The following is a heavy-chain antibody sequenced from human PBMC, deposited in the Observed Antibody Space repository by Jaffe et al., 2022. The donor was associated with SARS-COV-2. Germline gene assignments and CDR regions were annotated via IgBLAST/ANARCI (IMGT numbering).Heavy chain of an antibody. CDR3: AGRGGFLEWLLDYWYFDL. Sequence: EVQLVESGGGLVQPGGSLRLSCAASGFTFSSYWMSWVRQAPGKGLEWVANIKQDGSEKYYVDSVKGRFTISRDNAKNSLYLQMNSLRAEDTAVYYCAGRGGFLEWLLDYWYFDLWGRGTLVTVSS. CDR2: IKQDGSEK. J-gene: IGHJ2*01. CDR1: GFTFSSYW. D-gene: IGHD3-3*01. V-gene: IGHV3-7*03.